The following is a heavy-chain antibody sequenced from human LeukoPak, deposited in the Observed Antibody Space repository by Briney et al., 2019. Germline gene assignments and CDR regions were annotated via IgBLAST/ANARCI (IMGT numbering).Heavy chain of an antibody. D-gene: IGHD6-19*01. CDR2: IYHSGST. Sequence: SGTLSLTCAVSGGSISGSNWWRWVRQPPGKGLEWFGVIYHSGSTNYNPSLKSRVTISVDKSKNQFSLKLSSVTAADTAVYYCASASIAVAGTYYFDYWGQGTLVTVSS. V-gene: IGHV4-4*02. J-gene: IGHJ4*02. CDR3: ASASIAVAGTYYFDY. CDR1: GGSISGSNW.